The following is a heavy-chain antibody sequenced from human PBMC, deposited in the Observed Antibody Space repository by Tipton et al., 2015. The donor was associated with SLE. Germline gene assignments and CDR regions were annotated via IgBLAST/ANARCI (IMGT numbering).Heavy chain of an antibody. CDR1: GFTVSSNE. CDR3: AYLTWPYDFWSVEGGGYFDY. Sequence: SLRLSCAASGFTVSSNEMSWVRQAPGKGLEWVSSISGGSTYYADSRKGRFTISRDNSKNTLYLQMNSLRAEDTAVYYCAYLTWPYDFWSVEGGGYFDYWGQETLVTVSS. D-gene: IGHD3-3*01. CDR2: ISGGST. V-gene: IGHV3-38*03. J-gene: IGHJ4*02.